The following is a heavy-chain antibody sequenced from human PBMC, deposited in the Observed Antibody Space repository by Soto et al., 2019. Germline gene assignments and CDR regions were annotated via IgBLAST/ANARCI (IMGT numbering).Heavy chain of an antibody. Sequence: RLSRSCTFSGGSISSGGYYWSWIRQHPGKCLEWIGYIYYSGSTYYNPSLKSRVTISVDTSKNQFSLKLSSVTAADTAVYYCARDRGQYQLIYASDYYYGMDVWGQGTTVTVSS. V-gene: IGHV4-31*03. CDR2: IYYSGST. CDR3: ARDRGQYQLIYASDYYYGMDV. CDR1: GGSISSGGYY. D-gene: IGHD2-2*02. J-gene: IGHJ6*02.